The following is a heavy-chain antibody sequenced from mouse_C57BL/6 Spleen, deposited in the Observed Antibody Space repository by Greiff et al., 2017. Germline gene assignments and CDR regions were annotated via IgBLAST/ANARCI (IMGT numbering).Heavy chain of an antibody. CDR1: GYTFTDYY. CDR3: ARSGQLRLLYYFDY. CDR2: INPNNGGT. J-gene: IGHJ2*01. V-gene: IGHV1-26*01. D-gene: IGHD3-2*02. Sequence: EVKLQQSGPELVKPGASVKISCKASGYTFTDYYMNWVKQSHGKSLEWIGDINPNNGGTSYNQKFKGKATLTVDKSSSTAYMELRSRTSEDSAVYYCARSGQLRLLYYFDYWGQGTTLTVSS.